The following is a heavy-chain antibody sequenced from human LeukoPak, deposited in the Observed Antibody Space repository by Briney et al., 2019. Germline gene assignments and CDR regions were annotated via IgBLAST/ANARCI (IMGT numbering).Heavy chain of an antibody. CDR3: ARGLRLARRYYYGMDV. Sequence: ASVKVSCKASGYTFTSYDINGVRQATGQPREWMGGVNPNSGNTGYPQKFHSRVTITRNTSKSTAYMELSSLSSEDTAVYYCARGLRLARRYYYGMDVWGQGTTVTVSS. CDR2: VNPNSGNT. V-gene: IGHV1-8*01. D-gene: IGHD4-17*01. CDR1: GYTFTSYD. J-gene: IGHJ6*02.